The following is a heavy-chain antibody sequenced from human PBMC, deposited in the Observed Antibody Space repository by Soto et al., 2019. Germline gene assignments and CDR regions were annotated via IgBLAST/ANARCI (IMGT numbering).Heavy chain of an antibody. J-gene: IGHJ4*02. CDR2: INGGNGDT. CDR1: GYTFSSHA. D-gene: IGHD6-13*01. Sequence: QVQLVQSGAEVKKPGASVKVSCKASGYTFSSHATHWVRQAPGQRLEWMGWINGGNGDTKYSQKFQDRVTITRDTSARTAYRELSSLRSEDTAVYCGANDLWQQVVHFDNWGQGTLVTVSS. V-gene: IGHV1-3*01. CDR3: ANDLWQQVVHFDN.